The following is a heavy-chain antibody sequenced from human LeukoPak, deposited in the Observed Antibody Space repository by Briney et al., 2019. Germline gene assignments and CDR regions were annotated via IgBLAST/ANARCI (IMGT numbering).Heavy chain of an antibody. CDR2: IGSSSSYI. CDR3: ARARREAAAGTGGRNLGYFQH. V-gene: IGHV3-21*01. D-gene: IGHD6-13*01. CDR1: GFTFSSYS. Sequence: PGGSLRLSCAASGFTFSSYSMNWVRQAPGKGLEWVSSIGSSSSYIYYADSVKGRFTISRDNSKNTLYLQMNSLRAEDTAVYYCARARREAAAGTGGRNLGYFQHWGQGTLVTVSS. J-gene: IGHJ1*01.